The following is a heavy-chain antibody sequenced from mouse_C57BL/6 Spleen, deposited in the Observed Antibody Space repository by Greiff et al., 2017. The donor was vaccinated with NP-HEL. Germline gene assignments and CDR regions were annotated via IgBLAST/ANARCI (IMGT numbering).Heavy chain of an antibody. V-gene: IGHV1-54*01. CDR1: GYAFTNYL. Sequence: QVQLQQSGAELVRPGTSVKVSCKASGYAFTNYLIEWVKQRPGQGLEWIGVINPGSGGTNYNEKFKGKATLTADKSSSTAYMQLSSLTSEDSAVYFCARAPYGYDGFAYWGQGTLVTVSA. CDR2: INPGSGGT. D-gene: IGHD2-2*01. CDR3: ARAPYGYDGFAY. J-gene: IGHJ3*01.